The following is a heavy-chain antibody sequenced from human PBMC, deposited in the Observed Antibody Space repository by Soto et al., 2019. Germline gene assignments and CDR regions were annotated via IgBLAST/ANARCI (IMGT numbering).Heavy chain of an antibody. V-gene: IGHV4-34*01. J-gene: IGHJ5*02. CDR1: GGSFSGYY. Sequence: SETLSLTCAVYGGSFSGYYWSWIRQPPGKGLEWIGEINHSGSTNYNPSLKSRVTISVDTYKNQFSLKLSSVTAADTAVYYCARGRGMDDDKRRDWFDPWGQGNLVTVSS. CDR2: INHSGST. D-gene: IGHD3-9*01. CDR3: ARGRGMDDDKRRDWFDP.